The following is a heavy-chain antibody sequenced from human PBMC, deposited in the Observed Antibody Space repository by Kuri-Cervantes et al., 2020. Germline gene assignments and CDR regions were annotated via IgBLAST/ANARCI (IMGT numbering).Heavy chain of an antibody. J-gene: IGHJ4*02. D-gene: IGHD6-19*01. CDR3: ARGQWLDYYFDY. Sequence: GGSLRLSCSASGFTFNNYWMSWVRQAPGKGLEWVANIKQDGSEKYYVDSVKGRFTISRDNAKNSLFLQMNSLRVEDTAVYYCARGQWLDYYFDYWGQGTLVTVSS. CDR1: GFTFNNYW. V-gene: IGHV3-7*05. CDR2: IKQDGSEK.